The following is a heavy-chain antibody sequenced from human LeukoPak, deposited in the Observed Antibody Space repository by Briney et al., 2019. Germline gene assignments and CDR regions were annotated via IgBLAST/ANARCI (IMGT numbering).Heavy chain of an antibody. V-gene: IGHV4-4*09. J-gene: IGHJ4*02. CDR1: GGSISSYY. D-gene: IGHD6-13*01. Sequence: SETLSLTCTVSGGSISSYYWSWIRQPPGKGLEWIGYIYSSGSTEYNPSLKSRVTISVDTSKNQFSLKLSSVTAADTAVYYCARINGSSWPPDYWGQGTLVTVSS. CDR2: IYSSGST. CDR3: ARINGSSWPPDY.